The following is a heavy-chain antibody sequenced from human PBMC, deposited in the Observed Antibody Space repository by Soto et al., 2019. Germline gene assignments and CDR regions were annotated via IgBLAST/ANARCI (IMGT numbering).Heavy chain of an antibody. J-gene: IGHJ4*02. CDR2: MNPNSGNT. Sequence: GASMKVSCKASGYTFTSYDINWVRQATGQGLEWMGWMNPNSGNTGYAQKFQGRVTMTRNTSISTAYMELSSLRSDDTFLYYCARTLYGDNVDYWGQGTLVTVSS. CDR3: ARTLYGDNVDY. CDR1: GYTFTSYD. D-gene: IGHD4-17*01. V-gene: IGHV1-8*01.